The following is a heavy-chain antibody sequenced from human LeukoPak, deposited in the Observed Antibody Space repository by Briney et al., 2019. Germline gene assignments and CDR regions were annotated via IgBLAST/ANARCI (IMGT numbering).Heavy chain of an antibody. CDR2: IYYSGST. V-gene: IGHV4-59*01. D-gene: IGHD2-2*01. CDR1: GGSISSYY. CDR3: ARDCSSTSCYFHRDWYFDL. Sequence: SETLSLTCTASGGSISSYYWSWIRQPPGKGLEWIGYIYYSGSTNYNPSLKSRVTISVDTSKNQFSLKLSSVTAADTAVYYCARDCSSTSCYFHRDWYFDLWGRGTLVTVSS. J-gene: IGHJ2*01.